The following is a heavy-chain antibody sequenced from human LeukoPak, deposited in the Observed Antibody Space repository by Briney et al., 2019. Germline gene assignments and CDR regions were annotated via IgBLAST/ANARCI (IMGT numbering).Heavy chain of an antibody. J-gene: IGHJ3*02. D-gene: IGHD1-26*01. V-gene: IGHV3-30-3*01. CDR3: AREDGSYYLHAFDI. CDR1: GFTVSSNY. CDR2: ISYDGSNK. Sequence: GGSLRLSCAASGFTVSSNYMSWVRQAPGKGLEWVAVISYDGSNKYYADSVKGRFTISRDNSKNTLYLQMNSLRAEDTAVYYCAREDGSYYLHAFDIWGQGTMVTVSS.